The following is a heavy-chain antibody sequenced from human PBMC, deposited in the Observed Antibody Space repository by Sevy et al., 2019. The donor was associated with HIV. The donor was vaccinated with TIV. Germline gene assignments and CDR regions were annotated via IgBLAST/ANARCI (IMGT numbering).Heavy chain of an antibody. J-gene: IGHJ3*02. CDR3: ARASSSIAAAGTKGIDI. Sequence: ASVKVSCKASGYTFTGYYMHWVRQAPGQELEWMGWINPNSGGTNYAQKFQGRVTMTRDTSISTAYMELSRLRSDDTAVYYCARASSSIAAAGTKGIDIWGQGTMVTVSS. CDR2: INPNSGGT. V-gene: IGHV1-2*02. CDR1: GYTFTGYY. D-gene: IGHD6-13*01.